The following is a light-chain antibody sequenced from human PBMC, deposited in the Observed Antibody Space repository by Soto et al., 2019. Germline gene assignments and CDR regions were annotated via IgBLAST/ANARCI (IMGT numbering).Light chain of an antibody. CDR1: QTISSW. CDR3: QQHSNYPIT. Sequence: DIQMTQSPSTLSGSVGDRVTITCRASQTISSWLAWYQQKPGKAPKLLIYKASTLETGVPSRFTGSASGTEFTLTISSLQPDDFATYYCQQHSNYPITFGGGTKV. V-gene: IGKV1-5*03. CDR2: KAS. J-gene: IGKJ4*01.